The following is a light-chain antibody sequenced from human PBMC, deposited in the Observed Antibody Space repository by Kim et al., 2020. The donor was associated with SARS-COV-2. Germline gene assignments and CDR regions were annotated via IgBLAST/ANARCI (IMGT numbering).Light chain of an antibody. V-gene: IGKV1-39*01. J-gene: IGKJ2*03. CDR2: SAT. CDR1: QSVNTY. CDR3: QQTYRFPLYS. Sequence: DIQLTQSPSSLSASVGDRVTITCRTSQSVNTYLNWYQQKPGNAPRLLIYSATSLRSGVPSRFSGSGFGTDFTLTISSLEPEDFATYYCQQTYRFPLYSFGQGTKLEI.